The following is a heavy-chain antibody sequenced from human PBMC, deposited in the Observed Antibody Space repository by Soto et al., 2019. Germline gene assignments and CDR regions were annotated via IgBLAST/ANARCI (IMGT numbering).Heavy chain of an antibody. CDR2: INHSGSA. CDR3: ARGLISGSHYSGGWYYFDS. CDR1: GGSFSDYI. J-gene: IGHJ4*02. D-gene: IGHD1-26*01. Sequence: QVQLQQSGAGLLKPSETLSLTCDVYGGSFSDYIWTWIRQTPGKGLQWIGQINHSGSANYNPSLKMRVTISVHTSSSQFSLELSSVPAADTAVYYCARGLISGSHYSGGWYYFDSWGQGTQVTVSS. V-gene: IGHV4-34*01.